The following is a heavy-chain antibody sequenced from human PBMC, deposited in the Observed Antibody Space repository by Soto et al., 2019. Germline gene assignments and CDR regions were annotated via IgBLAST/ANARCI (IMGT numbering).Heavy chain of an antibody. Sequence: QVQLQESGPGLVKPSGTLSLTCAVSGASIGTSYWWSWVRQPPGKGLEWIGEIHYSGITHYNPSLTSRVTISLDKSKNQFSLNLDSVTAADTAMYYCTRAVLKSLDYWGQGTPVTVSS. CDR1: GASIGTSYW. D-gene: IGHD3-9*01. V-gene: IGHV4-4*02. CDR3: TRAVLKSLDY. J-gene: IGHJ4*02. CDR2: IHYSGIT.